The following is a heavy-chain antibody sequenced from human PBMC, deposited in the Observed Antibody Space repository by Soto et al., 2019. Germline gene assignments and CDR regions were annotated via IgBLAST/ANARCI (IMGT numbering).Heavy chain of an antibody. CDR1: GGSFSGYY. Sequence: SETLSLTCAVYGGSFSGYYWSWIRQPPGKGLEWIGEINHSGSTNYNPSLKSRVTISVDTSKNQFSLKLSSVTAADTAVYYCAGGGLRRYCSSTSCPKGDNWFDPWGQGTLVTVSS. V-gene: IGHV4-34*01. D-gene: IGHD2-2*01. CDR3: AGGGLRRYCSSTSCPKGDNWFDP. CDR2: INHSGST. J-gene: IGHJ5*02.